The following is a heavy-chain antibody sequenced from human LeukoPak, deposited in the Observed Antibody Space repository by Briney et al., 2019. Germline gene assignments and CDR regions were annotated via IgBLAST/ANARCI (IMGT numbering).Heavy chain of an antibody. V-gene: IGHV3-23*01. D-gene: IGHD3-10*01. Sequence: TGGSLRLSCAASGFTFSSYAMSWVRQAPGKGLEWVSTISGSGAYTYYADSVKGRFTISRDNSKNTLYLQMNSLRAEDTAVYYRAKYFASGSYYKLPHWGQGTLVTVSS. CDR2: ISGSGAYT. CDR3: AKYFASGSYYKLPH. J-gene: IGHJ1*01. CDR1: GFTFSSYA.